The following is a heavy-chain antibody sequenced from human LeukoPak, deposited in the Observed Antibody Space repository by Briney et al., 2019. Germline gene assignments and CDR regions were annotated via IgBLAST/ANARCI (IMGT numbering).Heavy chain of an antibody. Sequence: PGRSLRLSCAASGFTFSSYAMHWVRQAPGKGLEWVAVVSFDSDNKYYADSVKDRFTISRDNSQNTLYLQLNSLRAEDTAVYYCARDWTLNYWGQGTLVTVSS. CDR2: VSFDSDNK. D-gene: IGHD3/OR15-3a*01. CDR3: ARDWTLNY. CDR1: GFTFSSYA. V-gene: IGHV3-30-3*01. J-gene: IGHJ4*02.